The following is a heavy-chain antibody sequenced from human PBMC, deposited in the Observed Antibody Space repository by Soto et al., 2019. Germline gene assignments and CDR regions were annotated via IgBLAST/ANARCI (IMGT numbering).Heavy chain of an antibody. CDR3: AKLFTTARPYWFDY. J-gene: IGHJ4*02. Sequence: GGSLKLSCIASGFTFTSYSIGWVRQTPGKGLEWVSAITGGDCDTSHAESVRGRVTISADNSRNTVYLQRDSLKAEDTAMYYCAKLFTTARPYWFDYWGQGTLVTVSS. V-gene: IGHV3-23*01. CDR1: GFTFTSYS. CDR2: ITGGDCDT. D-gene: IGHD2-21*01.